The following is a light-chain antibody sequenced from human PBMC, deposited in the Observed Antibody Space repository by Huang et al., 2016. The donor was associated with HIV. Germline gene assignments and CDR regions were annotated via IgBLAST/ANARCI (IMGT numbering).Light chain of an antibody. CDR1: QSVSNNY. Sequence: PGERATLTCGASQSVSNNYLAWYPQKPGLAPRLLIYDAHVRATGIPDRFSGSGSGTDFTLTISRLEPEDFSMYYCQQYSTSSYTFGQGTKVDI. CDR3: QQYSTSSYT. CDR2: DAH. V-gene: IGKV3D-20*01. J-gene: IGKJ2*01.